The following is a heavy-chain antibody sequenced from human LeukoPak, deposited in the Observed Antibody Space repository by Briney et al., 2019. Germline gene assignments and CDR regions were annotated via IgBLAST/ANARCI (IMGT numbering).Heavy chain of an antibody. CDR2: ISSSSSYI. CDR3: AKAGHIGWDYFDY. D-gene: IGHD3-16*01. J-gene: IGHJ4*02. V-gene: IGHV3-21*04. Sequence: PGGSLRLSCAASGFTFSSYSMNWVRQAPGKGLEWVSSISSSSSYIYYADSVKGRFTISRENAKNSLYLQMNSLRAEDTAVYYCAKAGHIGWDYFDYWGQGTLVTGSS. CDR1: GFTFSSYS.